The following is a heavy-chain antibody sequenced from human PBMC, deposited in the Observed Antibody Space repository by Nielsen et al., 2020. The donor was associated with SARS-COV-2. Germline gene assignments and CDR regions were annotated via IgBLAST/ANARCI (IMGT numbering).Heavy chain of an antibody. CDR1: GFNVRNND. CDR3: AKDIEVVTPNAYYYYGMDV. J-gene: IGHJ6*02. Sequence: GESLKISCAASGFNVRNNDMSWVRQAPGKGLEWVSSISGSGRGTYYDDSVKGRFTTSRDTSKNTVYLQMNGLRAEDTALYYCAKDIEVVTPNAYYYYGMDVWGQGTAVTVSS. D-gene: IGHD4-23*01. CDR2: ISGSGRGT. V-gene: IGHV3-23*01.